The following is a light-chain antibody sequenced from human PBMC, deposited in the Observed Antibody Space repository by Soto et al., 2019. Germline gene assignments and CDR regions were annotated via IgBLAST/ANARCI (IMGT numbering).Light chain of an antibody. J-gene: IGKJ4*01. CDR3: QKYDSAPLT. V-gene: IGKV1-27*01. CDR2: AAS. Sequence: GDRVTITCRASESVNSWLAWYQQKPGKVPRVLIYAASTLQSGVPSRFSGSGSGTDFTLTISSLQPEDVATYYCQKYDSAPLTFGGGTKVDIK. CDR1: ESVNSW.